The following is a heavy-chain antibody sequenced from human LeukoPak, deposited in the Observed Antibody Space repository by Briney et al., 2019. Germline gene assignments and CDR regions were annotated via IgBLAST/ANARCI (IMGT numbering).Heavy chain of an antibody. V-gene: IGHV1-2*02. CDR2: INPNSGGT. D-gene: IGHD3-10*01. J-gene: IGHJ4*02. Sequence: GASVKVSCKASGYTFTSYGISWVRQAPGQGLEWMGWINPNSGGTIYEQKFQGRVILTRDTSISTAYMELNGLRSDDTAVYYCARVGLYGSGSYLSYWGQGSLVTVSS. CDR1: GYTFTSYG. CDR3: ARVGLYGSGSYLSY.